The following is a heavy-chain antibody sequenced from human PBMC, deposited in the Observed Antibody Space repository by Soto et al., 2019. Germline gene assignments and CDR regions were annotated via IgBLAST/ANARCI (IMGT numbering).Heavy chain of an antibody. J-gene: IGHJ4*02. V-gene: IGHV1-69*01. CDR1: GGTFSSYA. CDR3: VYDSSGYYPSDY. D-gene: IGHD3-22*01. Sequence: QVQLVQSGAEVKKPGSSVKVSCKASGGTFSSYAISWVRQAPGQGLEWMGGIIPIFGTANYAQKFQGRVTITADESTSTVYMELSSLRSEDTAVYYCVYDSSGYYPSDYWGQGTLVTVSS. CDR2: IIPIFGTA.